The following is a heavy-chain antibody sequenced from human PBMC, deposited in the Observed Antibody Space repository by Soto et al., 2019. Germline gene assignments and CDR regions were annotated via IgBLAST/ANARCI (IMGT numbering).Heavy chain of an antibody. Sequence: VASVKVSCKASGGTFSSYAISWVRQAPGQGLEWMGGIIPIFGTANYAQKFQGRVTITADESTSTAYMELSSLRSEDTAVYYCARAGNDLSREGYYYYYGMDVWGQGPTVTVYS. V-gene: IGHV1-69*13. D-gene: IGHD1-1*01. J-gene: IGHJ6*02. CDR2: IIPIFGTA. CDR1: GGTFSSYA. CDR3: ARAGNDLSREGYYYYYGMDV.